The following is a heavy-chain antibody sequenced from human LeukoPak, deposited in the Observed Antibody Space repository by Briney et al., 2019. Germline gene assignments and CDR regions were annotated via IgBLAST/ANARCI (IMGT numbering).Heavy chain of an antibody. CDR1: GXSXTSSW. Sequence: LKISXKXSGXSXTSSWIGWVRQMPGKGLEWMGIIYPADSDTRYSPSFQGQVTISTDKSISTAYLQWGSLEASDTAIYYCARQLNSDYPFDYWGQGTLVTVSS. CDR3: ARQLNSDYPFDY. J-gene: IGHJ4*02. CDR2: IYPADSDT. D-gene: IGHD1-7*01. V-gene: IGHV5-51*01.